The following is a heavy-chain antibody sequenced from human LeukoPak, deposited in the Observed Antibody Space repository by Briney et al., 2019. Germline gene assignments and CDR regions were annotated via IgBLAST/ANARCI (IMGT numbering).Heavy chain of an antibody. CDR2: IIPIFGTA. CDR1: GGTFSSYA. Sequence: GASVKVSCKASGGTFSSYAISWVRQAPGQGLEWMGGIIPIFGTANYAQKFQGRVTITADESTSTAYMELSSLRSEDTAVYYCARERFLEWLSQYYYYGMDVWGQGTTVTVSS. CDR3: ARERFLEWLSQYYYYGMDV. D-gene: IGHD3-3*01. V-gene: IGHV1-69*13. J-gene: IGHJ6*02.